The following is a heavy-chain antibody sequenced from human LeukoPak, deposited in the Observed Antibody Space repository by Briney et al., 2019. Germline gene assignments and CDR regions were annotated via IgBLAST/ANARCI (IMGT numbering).Heavy chain of an antibody. Sequence: PSETLSLTCAVYGGSFSGYYWSLIRQPPGKGLEWIGEINHSGSTNYNPSLKSRVTISVDTSKNQFSLKLSSVTAADTAVYYCARGSSDTAMVTVGYYFDYWGQGTLVTVSS. CDR1: GGSFSGYY. CDR2: INHSGST. V-gene: IGHV4-34*01. CDR3: ARGSSDTAMVTVGYYFDY. J-gene: IGHJ4*02. D-gene: IGHD5-18*01.